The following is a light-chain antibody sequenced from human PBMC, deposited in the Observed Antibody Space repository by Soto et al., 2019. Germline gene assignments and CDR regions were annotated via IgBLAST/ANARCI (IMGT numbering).Light chain of an antibody. CDR1: SSDVGGNKY. V-gene: IGLV2-14*01. CDR3: SSFTPTTWV. J-gene: IGLJ3*02. Sequence: QSALTQPASVSGSPGQSITISCTGTSSDVGGNKYVSWYQQHPGKAPQLMIYEVTNRPSGVSNRFSGSKSGNTASLTISGLQAEDEADYYCSSFTPTTWVFGGGTKVTVL. CDR2: EVT.